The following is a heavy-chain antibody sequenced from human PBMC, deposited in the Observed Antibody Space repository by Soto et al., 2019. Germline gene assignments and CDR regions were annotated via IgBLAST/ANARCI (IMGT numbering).Heavy chain of an antibody. Sequence: QVQLVQSGAEVKKPGSSVKVSCKTSGVSFNNNGIGWVRQAPGHGLEWMGGVSPPFRTSNYARKFQGRISITADASTGTVNMELSRLTSEDTAQYYCARVLYYGSGRYSPYGMDVWGQGTKVTVSS. V-gene: IGHV1-69*01. D-gene: IGHD3-10*01. CDR2: VSPPFRTS. CDR1: GVSFNNNG. J-gene: IGHJ6*02. CDR3: ARVLYYGSGRYSPYGMDV.